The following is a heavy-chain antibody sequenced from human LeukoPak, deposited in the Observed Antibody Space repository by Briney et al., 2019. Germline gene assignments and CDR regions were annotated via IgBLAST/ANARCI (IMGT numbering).Heavy chain of an antibody. CDR2: IIPIFGTA. J-gene: IGHJ5*02. CDR1: GGTFSSYA. V-gene: IGHV1-69*01. CDR3: ARVGGYCTNGVVLCRPTAENNWFDP. Sequence: SVKVSCKASGGTFSSYAISWVRQAPGQGLAWMGGIIPIFGTANYAQKFQGRVTITADESTSTAYMELSSLRSEDTAVYYCARVGGYCTNGVVLCRPTAENNWFDPWGQGTLVTVSS. D-gene: IGHD2-8*01.